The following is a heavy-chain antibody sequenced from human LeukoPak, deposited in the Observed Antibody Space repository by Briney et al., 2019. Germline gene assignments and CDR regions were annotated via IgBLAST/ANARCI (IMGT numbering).Heavy chain of an antibody. CDR3: AREKRGVSSGWYRPRVKWFDP. Sequence: GGSLRLSCTASGFTFGDYAMSWFRQAPGKGLEWVGFIRSKAYGGTTEYAASVKGRFTISRDDSKSIAYLQMNSLKTEDTAVYYCAREKRGVSSGWYRPRVKWFDPWGQGTLVTVSS. D-gene: IGHD6-19*01. J-gene: IGHJ5*02. CDR1: GFTFGDYA. CDR2: IRSKAYGGTT. V-gene: IGHV3-49*03.